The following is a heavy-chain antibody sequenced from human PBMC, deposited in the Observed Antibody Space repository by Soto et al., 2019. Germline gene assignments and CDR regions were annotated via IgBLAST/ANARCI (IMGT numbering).Heavy chain of an antibody. CDR2: IIPIFGTA. D-gene: IGHD2-2*01. J-gene: IGHJ6*02. Sequence: QVQLVQSVAEVQKPGSSVKVSCKASGGTFSSYAISWVRQAPGQGLEWMGGIIPIFGTANYAQKFQGRVTITADESTSTAYMELSSLRSEDTAVYYCARDRADIVVVPAASSVRYYYYYGMDVWGQGTTVTVSS. CDR1: GGTFSSYA. V-gene: IGHV1-69*01. CDR3: ARDRADIVVVPAASSVRYYYYYGMDV.